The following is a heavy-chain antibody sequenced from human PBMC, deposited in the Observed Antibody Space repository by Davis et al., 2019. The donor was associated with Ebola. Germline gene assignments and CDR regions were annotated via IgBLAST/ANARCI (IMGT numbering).Heavy chain of an antibody. V-gene: IGHV1-69*06. D-gene: IGHD1-26*01. Sequence: AASVKVSCKASGGTFSSYAISWVRQAPGQGLEWMGGIIPIFGTANYAQKFQGRVTITADKSTSTAYMELSSLRSEDTAVYYCARSSGGWELLGAYYFDYWGQGTLVTVSS. CDR3: ARSSGGWELLGAYYFDY. J-gene: IGHJ4*02. CDR1: GGTFSSYA. CDR2: IIPIFGTA.